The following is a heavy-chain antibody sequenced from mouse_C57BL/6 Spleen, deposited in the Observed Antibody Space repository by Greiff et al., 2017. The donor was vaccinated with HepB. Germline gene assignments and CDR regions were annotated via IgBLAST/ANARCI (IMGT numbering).Heavy chain of an antibody. Sequence: EVQLVESGGGLVKPGGSLKLSCAASGFTFSSYTMSWVRQTPEQRLAWVATISGGGGNTYYPDSVKGRFTISRDNAKNTLYLQMSSLRSEDTALYYCARRGTTVVGGFDDWGQGTTLTVSS. CDR3: ARRGTTVVGGFDD. CDR2: ISGGGGNT. V-gene: IGHV5-9*01. D-gene: IGHD1-1*01. J-gene: IGHJ2*01. CDR1: GFTFSSYT.